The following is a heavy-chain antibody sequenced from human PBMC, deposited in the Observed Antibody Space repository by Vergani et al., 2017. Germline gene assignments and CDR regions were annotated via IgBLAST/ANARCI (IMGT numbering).Heavy chain of an antibody. V-gene: IGHV1-69*13. D-gene: IGHD3-22*01. CDR3: ARSHSRGYYDSSGYHDY. Sequence: QVQLVQSGAEVKKPGSSVKVSCKASGATFSSYAISWVRQAPGQGLEWMGRIIPILDTTNYAQKFQGRVTITADESTNTAYMELSSLRSEDTAVYYCARSHSRGYYDSSGYHDYWGQGTLVTVSS. CDR1: GATFSSYA. CDR2: IIPILDTT. J-gene: IGHJ4*02.